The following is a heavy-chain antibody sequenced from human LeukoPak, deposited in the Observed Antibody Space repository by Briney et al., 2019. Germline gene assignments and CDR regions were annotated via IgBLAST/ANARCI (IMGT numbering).Heavy chain of an antibody. D-gene: IGHD5-12*01. CDR3: ARGRGATTPFDY. V-gene: IGHV4-59*08. J-gene: IGHJ4*02. Sequence: PPETLSPTCTVSGGSISSYYWSWIRQPPGKGLEWIGYIYYSGSTNYNPSLKSRVTISVDTSKNQFSLKLSSVTAADTAVYYCARGRGATTPFDYWGQGTLVTVSS. CDR2: IYYSGST. CDR1: GGSISSYY.